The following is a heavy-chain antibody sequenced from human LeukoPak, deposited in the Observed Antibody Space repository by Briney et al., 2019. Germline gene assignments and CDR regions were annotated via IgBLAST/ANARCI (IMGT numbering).Heavy chain of an antibody. V-gene: IGHV1-69*13. CDR3: ARDDIAAAGNWFDP. Sequence: ASVKVSCKASGYTFTSYGISWVRQAPGQGLEWMGGIIPIFGTANYAQKFQGRVTITADESTSTAYMELSSLRSEDTAVYYCARDDIAAAGNWFDPWGQGTLVTVSS. CDR2: IIPIFGTA. J-gene: IGHJ5*02. CDR1: GYTFTSYG. D-gene: IGHD6-13*01.